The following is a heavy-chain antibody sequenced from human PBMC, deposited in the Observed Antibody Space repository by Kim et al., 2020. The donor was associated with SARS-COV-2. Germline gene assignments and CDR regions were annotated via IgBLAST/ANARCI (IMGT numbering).Heavy chain of an antibody. CDR2: ISGSGGST. J-gene: IGHJ6*02. Sequence: GGSLRLSCAASGFTFSSYAMSWVRQAPGKGLEWVSAISGSGGSTYYADSVKGRFTISRDNSKNTLYLQMNSLRAEDTAVYYCAKDGCRVVVAATCGMAVWGQGTTLTVSS. V-gene: IGHV3-23*01. CDR3: AKDGCRVVVAATCGMAV. D-gene: IGHD2-15*01. CDR1: GFTFSSYA.